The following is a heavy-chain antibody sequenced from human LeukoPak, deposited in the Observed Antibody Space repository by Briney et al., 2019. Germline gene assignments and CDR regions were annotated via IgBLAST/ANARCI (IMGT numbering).Heavy chain of an antibody. D-gene: IGHD2-8*01. J-gene: IGHJ5*02. CDR1: GFPFSNHA. CDR2: ISNGNT. CDR3: VREAGYCATVCLKSNWFDP. V-gene: IGHV3-23*01. Sequence: GGSLRLSCAASGFPFSNHAMSWVRQPPGKGLEWVSAISNGNTYYADSVRGRFTISRDDSRNMVYLQMNSLRVEDTARYYCVREAGYCATVCLKSNWFDPWGQGTLVTVSS.